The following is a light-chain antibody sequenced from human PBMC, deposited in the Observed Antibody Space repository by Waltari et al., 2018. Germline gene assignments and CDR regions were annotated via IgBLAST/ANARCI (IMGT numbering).Light chain of an antibody. J-gene: IGKJ5*01. V-gene: IGKV1-12*01. CDR3: QQFDTFPLT. Sequence: DIQMTQSPSSVSASVGDRVTITGRASQVISSWLAWYQQKPGKAPTLLIYAASSLQSGVPARFSGSGFGTDFTLTISSLQPEDFATYFCQQFDTFPLTFGQGTRLEIK. CDR2: AAS. CDR1: QVISSW.